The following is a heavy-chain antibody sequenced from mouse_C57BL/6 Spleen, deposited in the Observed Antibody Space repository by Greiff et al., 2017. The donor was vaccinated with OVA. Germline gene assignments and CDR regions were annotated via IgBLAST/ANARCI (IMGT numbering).Heavy chain of an antibody. CDR1: GYTFTDYE. CDR2: IDPETGGT. D-gene: IGHD3-2*02. Sequence: QVQLQQSGAELVRPGASVTLSCKASGYTFTDYEMHWVKQTPVHGLEWIGAIDPETGGTAYNQKFKGKAILTADKSSSTAYLELRSLTSEDSAVYCCTAQATDYWGQGTTLTVSS. CDR3: TAQATDY. J-gene: IGHJ2*01. V-gene: IGHV1-15*01.